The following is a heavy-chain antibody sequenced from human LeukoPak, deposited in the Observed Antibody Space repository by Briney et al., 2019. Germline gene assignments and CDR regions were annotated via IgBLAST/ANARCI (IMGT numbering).Heavy chain of an antibody. CDR2: ISGSGGST. V-gene: IGHV3-23*01. Sequence: GGSLRLSCAASGFTFSSYAMSWVRQAPGKGLEWVSAISGSGGSTYYADSVKGRFTIPRDNSKNTLYLQMNSLRAEDTAVYYCDGIAVAGTDAFDIWGQGTMVTVSS. CDR1: GFTFSSYA. J-gene: IGHJ3*02. D-gene: IGHD6-19*01. CDR3: DGIAVAGTDAFDI.